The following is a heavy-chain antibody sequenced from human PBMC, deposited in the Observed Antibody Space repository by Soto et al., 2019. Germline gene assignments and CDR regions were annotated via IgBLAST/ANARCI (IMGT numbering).Heavy chain of an antibody. Sequence: QVQLVQSGAEVKKPGASVKVSCKASGYTFTDYYVHWVRQAPGQGLEWMGWIDPKTGGTHNAQKCQGWVTMTTDTSITTFYMELGSQTSDDTSVYYCARDPGRKESHWYFDFWGRGTLVAVSS. CDR1: GYTFTDYY. CDR2: IDPKTGGT. CDR3: ARDPGRKESHWYFDF. J-gene: IGHJ2*01. V-gene: IGHV1-2*04.